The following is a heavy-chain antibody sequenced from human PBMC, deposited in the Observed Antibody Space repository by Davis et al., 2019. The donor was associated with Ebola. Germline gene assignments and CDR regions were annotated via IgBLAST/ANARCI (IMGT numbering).Heavy chain of an antibody. CDR2: ISYDGSSK. Sequence: GGSLRLSCAASGSSFSSFYMHWVRQAPGKGLEWVAVISYDGSSKYYADSVKGRFTVSRDNSKYTLYLQMNSLRREDSAMYYCAKETTATTDFDYWGQGTLVTVSS. J-gene: IGHJ4*02. CDR1: GSSFSSFY. D-gene: IGHD4-17*01. CDR3: AKETTATTDFDY. V-gene: IGHV3-30*18.